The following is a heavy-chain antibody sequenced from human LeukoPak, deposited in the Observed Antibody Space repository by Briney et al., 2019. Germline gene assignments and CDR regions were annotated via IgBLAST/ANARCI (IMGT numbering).Heavy chain of an antibody. CDR1: GFTFSSYA. Sequence: GSLRLSCAASGFTFSSYAMSWIRQPPGKGLEWIGEINHSGSTNYNPSLKSRVTISVDTSKNQFSLKLSSVTAADTAVYYCARGRRYCSGGSCYYDDYYHMDVWGKGTTVTVSS. D-gene: IGHD2-15*01. V-gene: IGHV4-34*01. CDR3: ARGRRYCSGGSCYYDDYYHMDV. J-gene: IGHJ6*03. CDR2: INHSGST.